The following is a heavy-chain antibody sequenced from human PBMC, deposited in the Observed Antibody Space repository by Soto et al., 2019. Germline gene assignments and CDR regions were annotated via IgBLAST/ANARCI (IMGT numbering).Heavy chain of an antibody. D-gene: IGHD3-3*01. Sequence: GGSLRLSCAASGFTFSSYGMHWVRQAPGKGLEWVAVISYDGSNKYYADSVKGRFTISRDNSKNTLYLQMNSLRAEDAAVYYCAKDLVDYDFWSGSQIDYWGQGTLVTVSS. CDR1: GFTFSSYG. J-gene: IGHJ4*02. V-gene: IGHV3-30*18. CDR2: ISYDGSNK. CDR3: AKDLVDYDFWSGSQIDY.